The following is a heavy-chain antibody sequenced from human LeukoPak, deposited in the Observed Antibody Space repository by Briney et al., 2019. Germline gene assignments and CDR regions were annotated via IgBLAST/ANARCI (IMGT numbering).Heavy chain of an antibody. J-gene: IGHJ4*02. V-gene: IGHV3-11*06. CDR1: GFTFSDYY. Sequence: GGSLRLSCAASGFTFSDYYMSWVRQAPGKGLEWVSYISRSSTYTNYADSVRGRFTISRDNAKNSLYLQMNSLRAEDTAVYYCAGDLYKSYSAHYFDYWGQGTLVTVSS. CDR2: ISRSSTYT. CDR3: AGDLYKSYSAHYFDY. D-gene: IGHD4/OR15-4a*01.